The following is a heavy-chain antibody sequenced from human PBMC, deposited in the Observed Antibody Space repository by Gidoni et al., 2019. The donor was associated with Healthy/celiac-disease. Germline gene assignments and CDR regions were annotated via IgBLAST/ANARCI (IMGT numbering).Heavy chain of an antibody. CDR1: GYTFTGYY. D-gene: IGHD6-6*01. J-gene: IGHJ4*02. CDR3: AREVEYSSSDAAFDY. CDR2: INPNSGGT. V-gene: IGHV1-2*02. Sequence: QVQLVQSGAEVKKPGASVKVSCKASGYTFTGYYMHWVRQAPGQGLEWMGWINPNSGGTNYAQKFQGRVTMTRDTSISTAYMELSRLRSDDTAVYYCAREVEYSSSDAAFDYWGQGTLVTVSS.